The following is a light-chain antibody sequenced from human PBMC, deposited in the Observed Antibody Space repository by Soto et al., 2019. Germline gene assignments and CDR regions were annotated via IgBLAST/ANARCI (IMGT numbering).Light chain of an antibody. V-gene: IGLV1-44*01. CDR2: SNN. CDR1: SSNIGSNT. J-gene: IGLJ3*02. CDR3: AAWDDSLNGYWV. Sequence: QSVLTQPPSASGTPGQRVTISCSGSSSNIGSNTVNWYQQLPGTAPKLLIYSNNQRPSGVPDRFSGSKSGTSASLAISGLQSEDEADCYCAAWDDSLNGYWVFGGGTKVTVL.